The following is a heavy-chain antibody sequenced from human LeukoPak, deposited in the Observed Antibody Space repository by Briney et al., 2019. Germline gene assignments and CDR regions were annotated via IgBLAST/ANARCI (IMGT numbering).Heavy chain of an antibody. J-gene: IGHJ4*02. CDR2: ISGSGGST. V-gene: IGHV3-23*01. CDR1: GFTFSSYA. CDR3: AKYRVEASWRREGYFDY. D-gene: IGHD2-2*01. Sequence: PGGSLRLSCAASGFTFSSYAMSWVRQAPGKGLEWVSAISGSGGSTYYADSVKGRFTISRDNSKNTLYLQMNSLRAEDTAVYYCAKYRVEASWRREGYFDYWGQGTLVTVSS.